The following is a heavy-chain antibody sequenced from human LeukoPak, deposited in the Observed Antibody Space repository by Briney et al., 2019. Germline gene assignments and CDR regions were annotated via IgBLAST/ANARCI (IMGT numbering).Heavy chain of an antibody. Sequence: GGSLRLSCAASGFTFSSYSMNWVRQAPGKGLEWVSTVSDSFNKHYSDSVKGRFTISRDNAGNSLYLQMNSLRDEDTAVYYCARDGLHTAHFDYWGQGTLVTVSS. CDR3: ARDGLHTAHFDY. J-gene: IGHJ4*02. D-gene: IGHD5-18*01. CDR2: VSDSFNK. CDR1: GFTFSSYS. V-gene: IGHV3-48*02.